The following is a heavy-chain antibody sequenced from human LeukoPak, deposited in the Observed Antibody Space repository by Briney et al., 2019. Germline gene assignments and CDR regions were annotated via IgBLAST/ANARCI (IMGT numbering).Heavy chain of an antibody. D-gene: IGHD3-10*01. CDR2: IKQDGSEK. J-gene: IGHJ4*02. CDR1: GFTFSSYW. V-gene: IGHV3-7*01. Sequence: PGGSLRLSCAASGFTFSSYWMSWVRQAPGKGLEWVANIKQDGSEKYYVDSVKGRFTISRDNAKNSLYLQMNSLRAEDTAVYYCARAGRGFGESTPHYWGQGTLVTVSS. CDR3: ARAGRGFGESTPHY.